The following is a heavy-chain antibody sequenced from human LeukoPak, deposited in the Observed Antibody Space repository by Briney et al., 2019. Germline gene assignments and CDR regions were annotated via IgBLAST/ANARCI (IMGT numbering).Heavy chain of an antibody. CDR2: ISSSGYTI. Sequence: GGSLRLSCAASGFTFSSYEINWVRQAPGKGLEWVSYISSSGYTIHYADSVEGRFTISRDNAKNSLYLQMNSLRAEDTAVYYCVRDWGYDSSGYWQKYFDSWGQGTLVTVSS. D-gene: IGHD3-22*01. J-gene: IGHJ4*02. V-gene: IGHV3-48*03. CDR3: VRDWGYDSSGYWQKYFDS. CDR1: GFTFSSYE.